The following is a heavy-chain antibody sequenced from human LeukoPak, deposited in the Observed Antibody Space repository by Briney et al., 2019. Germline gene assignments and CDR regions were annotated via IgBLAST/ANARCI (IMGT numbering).Heavy chain of an antibody. Sequence: GGSLRLSCAASGFTFSSYAMSWVRQAPGKGLEWVSAISGSGGSTYYADSVKGRFTISRDNSKNTLDLQMNSLRAEDTAVYYCASVKYYYDSFYFDYWGQGTLVTVSS. CDR3: ASVKYYYDSFYFDY. CDR2: ISGSGGST. V-gene: IGHV3-23*01. CDR1: GFTFSSYA. J-gene: IGHJ4*02. D-gene: IGHD3-10*01.